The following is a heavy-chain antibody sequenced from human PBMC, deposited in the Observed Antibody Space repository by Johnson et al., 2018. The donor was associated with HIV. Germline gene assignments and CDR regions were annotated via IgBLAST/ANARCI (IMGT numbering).Heavy chain of an antibody. CDR2: ILYDGSNK. CDR1: EFTFSSYA. J-gene: IGHJ3*02. D-gene: IGHD5-24*01. V-gene: IGHV3-30*04. Sequence: QVQLVESGGGVVQPGRSLRLSCAASEFTFSSYAMHWVRQAPGKGLEWVAVILYDGSNKYYADSVKGRFTISRDNSKNTLYLRMNSLRADDTAVYYCARSAVEMATKDAFDILGQGTMVTVSS. CDR3: ARSAVEMATKDAFDI.